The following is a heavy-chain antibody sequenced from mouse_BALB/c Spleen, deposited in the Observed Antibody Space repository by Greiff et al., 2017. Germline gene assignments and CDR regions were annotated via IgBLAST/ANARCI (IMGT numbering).Heavy chain of an antibody. J-gene: IGHJ1*01. Sequence: VQLKESGGGLVKPGGSLKLSCAASGFTFSDYYMYWVRQTPEKRLEWVATISDGGSYTYYPDSVKGRFTISRDNAKNNLYLQMSSLKSEDTAMYYCARGNSLWYFDVWGAGTTVTVSS. CDR3: ARGNSLWYFDV. V-gene: IGHV5-4*02. CDR2: ISDGGSYT. CDR1: GFTFSDYY.